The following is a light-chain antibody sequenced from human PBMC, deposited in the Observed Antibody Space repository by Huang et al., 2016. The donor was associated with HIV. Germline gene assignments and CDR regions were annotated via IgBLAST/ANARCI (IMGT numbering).Light chain of an antibody. V-gene: IGKV1-33*01. CDR3: QQYDRLPIT. CDR1: QDINNF. CDR2: DAS. J-gene: IGKJ5*01. Sequence: DIRMTQSPSSLSPSVGDRVTITCQASQDINNFLVWYQHKPGKAPYLRIYDASKLETGVPSRVSGSGSGTHFALTISSLQPEDVATYYCQQYDRLPITFGQGTRLEI.